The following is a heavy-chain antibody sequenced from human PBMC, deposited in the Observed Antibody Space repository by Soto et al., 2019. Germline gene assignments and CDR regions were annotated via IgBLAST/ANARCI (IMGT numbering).Heavy chain of an antibody. J-gene: IGHJ4*02. Sequence: QVQLVQSGAEEKKPGASVKVSCKASGYTFVTYAMHWVRQAPGQRLEWMGWINAGNGNTKYSQKFQGRVTITRDTSASTDYLELSSLRSEDTAVYYCARPGGCSYCYDYWGQGTLVTVSS. CDR2: INAGNGNT. CDR1: GYTFVTYA. D-gene: IGHD5-18*01. CDR3: ARPGGCSYCYDY. V-gene: IGHV1-3*05.